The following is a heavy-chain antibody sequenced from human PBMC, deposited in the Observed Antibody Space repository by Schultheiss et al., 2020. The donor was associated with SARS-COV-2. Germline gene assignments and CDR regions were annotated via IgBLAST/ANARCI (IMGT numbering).Heavy chain of an antibody. Sequence: GGSLRLSCAASGFTFDDYAMHWVRQAPGKGLEWVSGISWNSGSIGYADSVKGRFTISRDNAKNSLYLQMNSLRAEDTAVYYCAKPPQPWYYYDSSGYFDYWGQGTLVTVSS. J-gene: IGHJ4*02. CDR2: ISWNSGSI. D-gene: IGHD3-22*01. CDR3: AKPPQPWYYYDSSGYFDY. V-gene: IGHV3-9*01. CDR1: GFTFDDYA.